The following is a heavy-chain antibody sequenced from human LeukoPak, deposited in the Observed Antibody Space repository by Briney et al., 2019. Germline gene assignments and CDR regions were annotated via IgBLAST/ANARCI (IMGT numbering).Heavy chain of an antibody. D-gene: IGHD3-9*01. Sequence: SETLSLTCTVSGGSISSGGYYWSWIRQHPGKGLEWIGYIYYSGSTDYNPPLKSRVTISVDTSKNQFSLKLSSVTAADTAVYYCAIYFRDAFDIWGQGTLVTVSS. V-gene: IGHV4-31*03. J-gene: IGHJ3*02. CDR3: AIYFRDAFDI. CDR1: GGSISSGGYY. CDR2: IYYSGST.